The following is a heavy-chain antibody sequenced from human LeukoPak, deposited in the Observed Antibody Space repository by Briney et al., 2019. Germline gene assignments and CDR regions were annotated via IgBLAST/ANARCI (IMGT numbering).Heavy chain of an antibody. CDR2: ISGSGSST. Sequence: GGSLRLSCAASGFTFSSYAMTWVRQAPGKGLEWVSAISGSGSSTYYTDSVKGRFTISRDNSKNTLYRQMSSLRAEDTALYFCAKQSSRFLGWAYFDYWGQGTLVTVSS. CDR1: GFTFSSYA. CDR3: AKQSSRFLGWAYFDY. J-gene: IGHJ4*02. D-gene: IGHD3-16*02. V-gene: IGHV3-23*01.